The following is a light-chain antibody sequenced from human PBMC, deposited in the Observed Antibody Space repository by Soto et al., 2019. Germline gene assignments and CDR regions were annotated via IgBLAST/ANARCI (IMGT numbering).Light chain of an antibody. Sequence: SYELTQPPSVSVAPGKTARITCGGNNIGSKSVHWYQQKQGQAPVLVIYYDSDRPTGIPERFSGSNSGNTATLTISRVEAGDEADYYCQVWDSSSDHLFGGGTKVTVL. CDR1: NIGSKS. V-gene: IGLV3-21*04. CDR2: YDS. CDR3: QVWDSSSDHL. J-gene: IGLJ2*01.